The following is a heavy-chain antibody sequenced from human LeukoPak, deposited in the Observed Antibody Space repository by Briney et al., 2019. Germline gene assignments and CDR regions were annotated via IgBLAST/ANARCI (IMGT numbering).Heavy chain of an antibody. D-gene: IGHD2-2*01. V-gene: IGHV3-33*01. CDR1: GFTFSSYG. CDR3: ARDGEDIVVVPAAMGSYYYYGMDV. Sequence: PGGSLRLSCAASGFTFSSYGMHWVRQAPGKGLEWVAVIWYDGSNKYYADSMKGRFTISRDNSKNTLYLQMNSLRAEDTAVYYCARDGEDIVVVPAAMGSYYYYGMDVWGQGTTVTVSS. J-gene: IGHJ6*02. CDR2: IWYDGSNK.